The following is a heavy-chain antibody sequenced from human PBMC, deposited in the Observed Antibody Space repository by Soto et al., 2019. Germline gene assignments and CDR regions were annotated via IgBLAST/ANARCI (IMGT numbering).Heavy chain of an antibody. CDR2: IWYDGSKK. D-gene: IGHD3-22*01. Sequence: SLRLSCAAAGFXFSCYGMHWVLQAPGKGLEWVAVIWYDGSKKYYADSVKGRFTISRDDSKNTLYLQMNSLRAEDTAVYYCARVGVSDSHYSQFYYCAQRTPVPVSS. J-gene: IGHJ4*02. CDR1: GFXFSCYG. V-gene: IGHV3-33*01. CDR3: ARVGVSDSHYSQFYY.